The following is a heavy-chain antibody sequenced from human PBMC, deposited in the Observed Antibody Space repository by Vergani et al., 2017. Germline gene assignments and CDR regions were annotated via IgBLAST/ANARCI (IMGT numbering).Heavy chain of an antibody. D-gene: IGHD3-22*01. CDR1: GFTFSSYA. V-gene: IGHV3-23*01. J-gene: IGHJ6*03. CDR2: ISGSGGST. Sequence: EVQLLESGGGLVQPGGSLRLSCAASGFTFSSYAMSWVRQAPGKGLEWVSAISGSGGSTYYADSVKGRFTISRDNSKNTLYLQMNSLRAEDTAVYYCAKDGYYDSSGYGEDYYMDVWGKGTTVTVSS. CDR3: AKDGYYDSSGYGEDYYMDV.